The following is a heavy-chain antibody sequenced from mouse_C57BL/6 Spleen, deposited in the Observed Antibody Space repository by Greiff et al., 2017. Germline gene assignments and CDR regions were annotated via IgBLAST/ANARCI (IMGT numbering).Heavy chain of an antibody. CDR3: TRVTMVTTGAMDY. D-gene: IGHD2-2*01. J-gene: IGHJ4*01. CDR1: GYTFTDYE. Sequence: VQLHQSGAELVRPGASVTLSCKASGYTFTDYEMHWVKQTPVHGLEWIGAIDPEPGGTAYNQKFKGKAILTADKSSSTAYMELRSLTSEDSAVYYWTRVTMVTTGAMDYGGQGTSVTVSS. V-gene: IGHV1-15*01. CDR2: IDPEPGGT.